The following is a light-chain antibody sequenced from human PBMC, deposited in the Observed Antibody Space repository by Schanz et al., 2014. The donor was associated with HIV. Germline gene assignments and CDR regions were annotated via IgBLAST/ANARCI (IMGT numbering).Light chain of an antibody. J-gene: IGLJ1*01. CDR3: QTYDSSLNTYV. V-gene: IGLV1-40*01. Sequence: QSVLTQPPSVSGAPGQRVTISCTGSSSNIGAGYDVHWYQQLPGTAPKLLIYGNDNRPSEVPDRYSGSKSGTSASLGITGLQVEDEADYYCQTYDSSLNTYVFGSGTKLTVL. CDR2: GND. CDR1: SSNIGAGYD.